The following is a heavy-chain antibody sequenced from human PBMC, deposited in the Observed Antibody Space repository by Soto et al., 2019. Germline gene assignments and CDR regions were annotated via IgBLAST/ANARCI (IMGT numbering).Heavy chain of an antibody. Sequence: GASVKVSCKASGYTFTSYGISWVRQAPGQGLEWMGWISAYNGNTNYAQKLQGRVTMTTDTSTSTAYMELRSLRSDDTAVYYCARPKGPYGDYVAYYYMDVWGKGTTVTVSS. CDR2: ISAYNGNT. D-gene: IGHD4-17*01. J-gene: IGHJ6*03. V-gene: IGHV1-18*01. CDR1: GYTFTSYG. CDR3: ARPKGPYGDYVAYYYMDV.